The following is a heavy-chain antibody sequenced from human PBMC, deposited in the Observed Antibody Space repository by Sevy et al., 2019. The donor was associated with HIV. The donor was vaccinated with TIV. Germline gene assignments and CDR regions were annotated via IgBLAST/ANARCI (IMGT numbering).Heavy chain of an antibody. V-gene: IGHV4-39*01. CDR3: ARRLDYDILTGSDYYYYGMDV. Sequence: SETLSLTCTVSGGSISSSSYYWGWIRQPPGKGLEWIGSIYYSGSTYYNPSLKSRVTISVDTSKNQFSLKLGSVTAADTAVYYCARRLDYDILTGSDYYYYGMDVWGQGTTVTVSS. CDR1: GGSISSSSYY. J-gene: IGHJ6*02. D-gene: IGHD3-9*01. CDR2: IYYSGST.